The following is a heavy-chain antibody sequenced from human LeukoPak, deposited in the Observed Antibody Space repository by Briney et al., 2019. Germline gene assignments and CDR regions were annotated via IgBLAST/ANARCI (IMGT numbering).Heavy chain of an antibody. D-gene: IGHD6-13*01. V-gene: IGHV4-39*07. J-gene: IGHJ4*02. Sequence: PSETLSLTCTVSGGSISSSSYYWGWIRQPPGKGLEWIGNIYYSGGTYHNPSLKSRVTISVDTSKNQFSLKLSSVTAADTAVYYCARDKYWQLGPFDYWGQGTLVTVSS. CDR2: IYYSGGT. CDR3: ARDKYWQLGPFDY. CDR1: GGSISSSSYY.